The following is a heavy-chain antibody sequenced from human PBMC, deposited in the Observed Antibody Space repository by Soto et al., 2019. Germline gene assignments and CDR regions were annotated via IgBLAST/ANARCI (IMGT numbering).Heavy chain of an antibody. V-gene: IGHV4-39*01. D-gene: IGHD3-10*01. Sequence: PSETLALTCTVSGGSISITSYYWGWIRQPPGKGLEWIGNIYYSGSTYHNPSLKSRVTVSVDTTKNQFYLKVSSVTAADTAMYYCVRQSEYYYATGRAAPLYGLDVWGQGTTVTVSS. CDR1: GGSISITSYY. J-gene: IGHJ6*02. CDR3: VRQSEYYYATGRAAPLYGLDV. CDR2: IYYSGST.